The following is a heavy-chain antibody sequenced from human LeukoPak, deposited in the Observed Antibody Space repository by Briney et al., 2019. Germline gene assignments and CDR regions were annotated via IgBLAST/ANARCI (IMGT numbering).Heavy chain of an antibody. CDR1: GDSISSGGYY. CDR2: IYYSGST. D-gene: IGHD4-11*01. J-gene: IGHJ4*02. CDR3: ARGFGNYVRFDY. Sequence: SQTLSLTCIVSGDSISSGGYYWSWIRQHPGKGLEWIGYIYYSGSTYYNPSLKSRVTISVDTSKNQFSLKLSSVTAADTAVYYCARGFGNYVRFDYWGQGALVTVSS. V-gene: IGHV4-31*03.